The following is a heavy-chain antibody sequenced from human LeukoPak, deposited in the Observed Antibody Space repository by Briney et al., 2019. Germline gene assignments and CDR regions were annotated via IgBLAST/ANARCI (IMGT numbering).Heavy chain of an antibody. V-gene: IGHV4-39*07. Sequence: SETLSLTYTVSGGSISSSSYYWGWIRQPPGKGLEWIGSIYYSGSTYYNPSLESRVTISVDTSKNQFSLNLSSVTAADTAVYYCARRGTIFGPESLWGRGTLVTVSS. CDR3: ARRGTIFGPESL. J-gene: IGHJ2*01. D-gene: IGHD3-3*01. CDR2: IYYSGST. CDR1: GGSISSSSYY.